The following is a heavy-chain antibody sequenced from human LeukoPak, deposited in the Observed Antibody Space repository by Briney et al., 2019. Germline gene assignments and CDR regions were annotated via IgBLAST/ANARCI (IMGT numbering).Heavy chain of an antibody. CDR3: ASEEGVYCTGGSCWRFDY. CDR2: IYHSGST. CDR1: GYSISSGYY. D-gene: IGHD2-15*01. Sequence: SETLSLTCTVSGYSISSGYYWGWIRQPPGKGLEGIGSIYHSGSTYYNPSLKSRVTISVDTSKNQFSLNLSSATAADTAVYYCASEEGVYCTGGSCWRFDYWGQGTLVTVSS. V-gene: IGHV4-38-2*02. J-gene: IGHJ4*02.